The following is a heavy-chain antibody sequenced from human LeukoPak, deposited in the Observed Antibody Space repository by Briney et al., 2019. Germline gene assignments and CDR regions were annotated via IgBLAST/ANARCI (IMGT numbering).Heavy chain of an antibody. CDR1: GFTFSSYW. J-gene: IGHJ4*02. CDR3: ARALAYCGGDCYSVGSFDY. CDR2: IKQDGSEK. Sequence: GGSLRLSCAASGFTFSSYWMSWVRQAPGKGLEWVANIKQDGSEKYYVDSVKGRFTISRDNAKNSLYLQMNSLRAEDTAVYYCARALAYCGGDCYSVGSFDYWGQGTLVTVSS. V-gene: IGHV3-7*01. D-gene: IGHD2-21*02.